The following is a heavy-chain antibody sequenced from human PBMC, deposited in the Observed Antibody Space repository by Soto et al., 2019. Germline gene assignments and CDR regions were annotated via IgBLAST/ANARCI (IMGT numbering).Heavy chain of an antibody. CDR2: IYHSGST. D-gene: IGHD6-6*01. V-gene: IGHV4-4*02. CDR3: ARTKYSSSSKGNYYYYYYGMDV. CDR1: GGSISSSNW. J-gene: IGHJ6*02. Sequence: PSETLSLTCAVSGGSISSSNWWSWVRQPPGKGLEWIGEIYHSGSTNYNPSLKSRVTISVDTSKNQFSLKLSSVTAADTAVYYCARTKYSSSSKGNYYYYYYGMDVWGQGTTVTVSS.